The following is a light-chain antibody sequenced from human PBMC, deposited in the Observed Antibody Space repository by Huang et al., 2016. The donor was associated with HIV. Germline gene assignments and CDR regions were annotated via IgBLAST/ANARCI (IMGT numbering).Light chain of an antibody. Sequence: EIVMTQSPATLSVSPGERVSLSCRASQSVSINLAWYQQKPGQAPRRLISGASTRATGIPARFSGSGSGTEFTLTISSLQSEDFAVYYCQQYNDWPPLTFGGGTKVEIK. V-gene: IGKV3-15*01. CDR1: QSVSIN. J-gene: IGKJ4*01. CDR2: GAS. CDR3: QQYNDWPPLT.